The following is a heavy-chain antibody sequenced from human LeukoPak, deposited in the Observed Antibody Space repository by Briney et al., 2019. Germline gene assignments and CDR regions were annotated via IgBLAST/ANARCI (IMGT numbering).Heavy chain of an antibody. D-gene: IGHD3-10*01. CDR1: GGSVSSDSHY. V-gene: IGHV4-61*01. CDR2: IYNSGSA. CDR3: ARGRGL. J-gene: IGHJ4*02. Sequence: SETLSLTCTVSGGSVSSDSHYWSWIRQPPGKGLEWIGWIYNSGSANYDPSLKSRVTISVDTSKSQFSLKLRSVTAADTAVYYCARGRGLWGQGTLVTVSS.